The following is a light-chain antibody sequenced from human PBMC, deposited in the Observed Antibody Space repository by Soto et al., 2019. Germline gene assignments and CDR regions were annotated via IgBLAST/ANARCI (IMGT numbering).Light chain of an antibody. Sequence: DIQMTQSPSSVSASIGDRVTITCRASQGLNNWIAWYQQKPGNAPKLLIYAASSLQSGVPSRFSGSGSGADFTLTISGLLPEDFATFYFQQANSFPYTFGQGTKLEIK. CDR3: QQANSFPYT. CDR1: QGLNNW. V-gene: IGKV1-12*01. CDR2: AAS. J-gene: IGKJ2*01.